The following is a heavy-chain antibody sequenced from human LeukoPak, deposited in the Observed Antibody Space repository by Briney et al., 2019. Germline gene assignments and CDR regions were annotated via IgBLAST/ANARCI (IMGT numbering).Heavy chain of an antibody. CDR1: GGSFSGYY. D-gene: IGHD2-15*01. Sequence: SETLSLTCSVYGGSFSGYYWSWIGQPPGKGLEWIGEINHSGSTNYNPSLKSRVTISVDTSKNQFSLKLSSVTAADTAVYYCASGVYCSGGSCFSPPAYWGQGTLVTVSS. CDR3: ASGVYCSGGSCFSPPAY. CDR2: INHSGST. V-gene: IGHV4-34*01. J-gene: IGHJ4*02.